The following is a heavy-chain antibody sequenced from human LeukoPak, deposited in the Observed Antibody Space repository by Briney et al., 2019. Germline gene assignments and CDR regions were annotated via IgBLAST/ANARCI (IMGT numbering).Heavy chain of an antibody. J-gene: IGHJ4*02. D-gene: IGHD1-26*01. V-gene: IGHV5-51*01. CDR3: AISLVGASLPFDY. Sequence: GESLKISCIGSGYSFTSYWIGWVRQMPGKGLEWMGIIYPGDSDTRYSPSFQGQVTISADKSISTAYLQWSSLKASDTAMYYCAISLVGASLPFDYWGQGTLVTVSS. CDR2: IYPGDSDT. CDR1: GYSFTSYW.